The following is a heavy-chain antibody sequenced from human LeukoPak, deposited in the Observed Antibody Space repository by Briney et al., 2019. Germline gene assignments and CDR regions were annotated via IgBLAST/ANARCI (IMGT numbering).Heavy chain of an antibody. D-gene: IGHD1-14*01. J-gene: IGHJ4*02. CDR1: GFTFSSYA. V-gene: IGHV3-64*02. Sequence: PGGSLRLSCAASGFTFSSYAMHWVRQAPGKGLEYVSAISSNGGSTYYADSVKGRFTISRDNSKNTLYLQMGSLGAEDMAVYYCARGDLVSGFDYWGQGTLVTVSS. CDR3: ARGDLVSGFDY. CDR2: ISSNGGST.